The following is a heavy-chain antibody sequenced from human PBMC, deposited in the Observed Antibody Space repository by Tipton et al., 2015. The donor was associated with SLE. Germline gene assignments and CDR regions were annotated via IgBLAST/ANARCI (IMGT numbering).Heavy chain of an antibody. CDR1: GFIFSHYA. Sequence: GSLRLSCAASGFIFSHYAMNWVRQAPGKGLEWVATISDRGGDTYYADSVKGRFTISRDNAKNSVYLQMNSLRAEDTAMYYCARDNRGAFDYWGQGTLVTVSS. CDR3: ARDNRGAFDY. V-gene: IGHV3-21*06. CDR2: ISDRGGDT. D-gene: IGHD1-26*01. J-gene: IGHJ4*02.